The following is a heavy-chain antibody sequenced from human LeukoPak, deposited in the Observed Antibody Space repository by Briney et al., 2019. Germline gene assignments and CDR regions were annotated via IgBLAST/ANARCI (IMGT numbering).Heavy chain of an antibody. Sequence: SETLSLTCTVSGGSIRSSYYYWGWIRQPPGKGLEWIGSIYDSGGTYYNPSLKSRVTISVDTSKNQFSLKLNSVTAADTAVYYCARGIAVVGGWFDPWGQGTLVTVSS. J-gene: IGHJ5*02. CDR2: IYDSGGT. CDR1: GGSIRSSYYY. CDR3: ARGIAVVGGWFDP. V-gene: IGHV4-39*01. D-gene: IGHD6-19*01.